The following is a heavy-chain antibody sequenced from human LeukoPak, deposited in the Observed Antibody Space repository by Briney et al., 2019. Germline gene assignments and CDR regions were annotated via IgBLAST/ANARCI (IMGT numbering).Heavy chain of an antibody. J-gene: IGHJ4*02. D-gene: IGHD2-15*01. V-gene: IGHV3-30*01. CDR1: GFTFSSYA. CDR2: ISYDGSNK. CDR3: ARDRDHTGGVGYCSGGSCYIFDY. Sequence: PGGSLRLSCAASGFTFSSYAMHWVRQAPGKGLEWVAVISYDGSNKYYADSVKGRFTISRDNSKNTLYLQMNSLRAEDTAVYYCARDRDHTGGVGYCSGGSCYIFDYWGQGTLVTVSS.